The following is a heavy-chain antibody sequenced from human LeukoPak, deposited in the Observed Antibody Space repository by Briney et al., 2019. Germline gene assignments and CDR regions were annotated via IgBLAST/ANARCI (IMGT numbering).Heavy chain of an antibody. CDR3: AKDLDSTDLYDNAD. J-gene: IGHJ1*01. V-gene: IGHV3-23*01. D-gene: IGHD6-19*01. CDR1: GFTFSRYA. Sequence: VGSLRLSCVASGFTFSRYAMNWVRQTPGKGLEWVSLIGTNEQRTHYADSVKGRFTISRDNSKNTLFLQMNSLRAEDTAVYYCAKDLDSTDLYDNADWGQGTLVTVSS. CDR2: IGTNEQRT.